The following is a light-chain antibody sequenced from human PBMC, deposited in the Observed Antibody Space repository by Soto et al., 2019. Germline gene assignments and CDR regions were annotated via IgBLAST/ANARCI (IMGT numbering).Light chain of an antibody. Sequence: DIQMTQSPSSLPASVGDRVTVTCRASQNIGRYLNWYQQKPGKAPKLLIYDVSTLQTGVPSRFSGAESGTDYTLTISGLQPEDFANYYCQQSFSAPRTFGQGTKLEVQ. CDR1: QNIGRY. CDR2: DVS. V-gene: IGKV1-39*01. J-gene: IGKJ2*01. CDR3: QQSFSAPRT.